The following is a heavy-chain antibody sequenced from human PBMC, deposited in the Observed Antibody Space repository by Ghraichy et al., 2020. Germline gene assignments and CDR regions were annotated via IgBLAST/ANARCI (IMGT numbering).Heavy chain of an antibody. V-gene: IGHV3-21*01. D-gene: IGHD6-6*01. Sequence: GGSLRLSCVASGFMFDDYTMNWVRQAPGKGLEWVSSISAGSGVIYYAHSVRGRFTPSRDNAKNSLYLQMNAVRAEDTAVYYCARDSAPASISYGVDVWGQGTTVIVSS. J-gene: IGHJ6*02. CDR2: ISAGSGVI. CDR3: ARDSAPASISYGVDV. CDR1: GFMFDDYT.